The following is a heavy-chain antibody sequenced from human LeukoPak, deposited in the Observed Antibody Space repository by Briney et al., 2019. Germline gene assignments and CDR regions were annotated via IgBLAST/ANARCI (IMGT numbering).Heavy chain of an antibody. CDR2: ISSSGGTI. Sequence: GGSLRLSCAASGFTFSSYEMNWVRQAPGKGLEWVSYISSSGGTIYYADSVKGRFTISRDNAKNSLYLQMNSLRAEDTAVYYCARDSSMVRGVTTYYYGMDVWGQGTTVTVSS. CDR3: ARDSSMVRGVTTYYYGMDV. D-gene: IGHD3-10*01. V-gene: IGHV3-48*03. CDR1: GFTFSSYE. J-gene: IGHJ6*02.